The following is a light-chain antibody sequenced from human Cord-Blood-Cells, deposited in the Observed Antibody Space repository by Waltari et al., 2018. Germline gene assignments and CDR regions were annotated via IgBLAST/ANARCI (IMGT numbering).Light chain of an antibody. CDR1: QSISSY. CDR3: QQSYSTPYT. CDR2: AAS. V-gene: IGKV1-39*01. J-gene: IGKJ2*01. Sequence: DIQMTQPPFSHSASVGDRVTITCRASQSISSYLNWYQQKPGKAPKLLIYAASSLQSGVPSRFSGSGSGTDFTLTISSLQPEDFATYYCQQSYSTPYTFGQGTKLEIK.